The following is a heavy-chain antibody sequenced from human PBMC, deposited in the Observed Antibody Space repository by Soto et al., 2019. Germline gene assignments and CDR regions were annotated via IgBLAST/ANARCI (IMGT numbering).Heavy chain of an antibody. CDR1: GFTFSLYS. D-gene: IGHD3-22*01. V-gene: IGHV3-21*01. CDR3: VGARSTDSRPDY. J-gene: IGHJ4*02. Sequence: GGSLRLSCAASGFTFSLYSMIWVRQAPGKGLEWVASITSSSSYIYYEDSLKGRFTISRDNAKNSLFLQLDSLRAEDTAVYFCVGARSTDSRPDYWGQGTLVTVSS. CDR2: ITSSSSYI.